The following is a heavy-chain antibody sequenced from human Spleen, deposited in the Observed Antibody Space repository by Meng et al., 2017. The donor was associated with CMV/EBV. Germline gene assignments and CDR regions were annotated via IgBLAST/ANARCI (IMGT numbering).Heavy chain of an antibody. CDR1: GFTFSSYS. CDR3: ARGGTMVVTSGY. Sequence: GESLKISCAASGFTFSSYSMNWVRQAPGKGLEWVSYISSSSSYIYYADSVKGRFTISRDNAKNSLYLQMNSLRAEDTAVYYCARGGTMVVTSGYWGQGTLVTVSS. D-gene: IGHD4-23*01. V-gene: IGHV3-21*01. CDR2: ISSSSSYI. J-gene: IGHJ4*02.